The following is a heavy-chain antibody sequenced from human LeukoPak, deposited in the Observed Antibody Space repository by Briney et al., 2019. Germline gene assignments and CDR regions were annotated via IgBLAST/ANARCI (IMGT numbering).Heavy chain of an antibody. J-gene: IGHJ4*02. CDR2: INHSGST. Sequence: NPSETLSLTCAVYGGSFSGYYWSWIRQPPGKGLEWIGEINHSGSTNYNPSLKSRVTISVDTSKNQFSLKLSSVTAADTAVYYCARGRQLLWFGELSYYFDYWGQGTLVTVSS. D-gene: IGHD3-10*01. CDR3: ARGRQLLWFGELSYYFDY. V-gene: IGHV4-34*01. CDR1: GGSFSGYY.